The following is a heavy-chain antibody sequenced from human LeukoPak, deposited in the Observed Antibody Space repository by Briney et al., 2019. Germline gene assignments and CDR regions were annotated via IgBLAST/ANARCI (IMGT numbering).Heavy chain of an antibody. Sequence: GASVKVSCKASGGTFSSYAISWVRQAPGQGLEWMGGIIPIFGTANYAQKFQGRVTITTDESTSTAYMELSSLRSEDTAVYYCAGYCSSTSCSNPYNWFDPWGQGTLVTVSS. V-gene: IGHV1-69*05. J-gene: IGHJ5*02. CDR1: GGTFSSYA. D-gene: IGHD2-2*01. CDR3: AGYCSSTSCSNPYNWFDP. CDR2: IIPIFGTA.